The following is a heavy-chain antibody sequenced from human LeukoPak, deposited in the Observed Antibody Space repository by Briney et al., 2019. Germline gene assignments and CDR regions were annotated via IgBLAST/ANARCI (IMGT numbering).Heavy chain of an antibody. D-gene: IGHD6-19*01. V-gene: IGHV3-30*18. CDR2: ISYDGSNK. CDR1: GLTFSSYG. J-gene: IGHJ4*02. Sequence: GRSLRLSCAASGLTFSSYGMHWVRQAPGKGLEWVAVISYDGSNKYYADSVKGRFTISRDNSKNTLYLQMNSLRAEDTAVYYCAKSVRYSSGSTYWGQGTLVTVSS. CDR3: AKSVRYSSGSTY.